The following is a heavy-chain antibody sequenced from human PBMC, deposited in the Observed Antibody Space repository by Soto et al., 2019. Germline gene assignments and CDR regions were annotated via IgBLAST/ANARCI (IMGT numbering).Heavy chain of an antibody. CDR2: IYYSGST. CDR3: ARAEADRKIAAAKRGHNWFDP. D-gene: IGHD6-13*01. CDR1: GGSISSGGYY. V-gene: IGHV4-31*03. J-gene: IGHJ5*02. Sequence: SETLSLTCTVSGGSISSGGYYWSWIRQHPGKGLEWIGYIYYSGSTYYNPSLKSRVTISVDTSKNQFSLKLSSVTAADTAVYYCARAEADRKIAAAKRGHNWFDPWGQGTLVTVSS.